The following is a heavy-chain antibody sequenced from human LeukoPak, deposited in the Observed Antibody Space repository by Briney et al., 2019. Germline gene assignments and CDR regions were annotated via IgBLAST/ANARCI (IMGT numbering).Heavy chain of an antibody. V-gene: IGHV6-1*01. D-gene: IGHD2-2*01. J-gene: IGHJ6*02. CDR1: GDSVSSNSAA. Sequence: SQTLSLTCAISGDSVSSNSAAWNWIRQSPSRGLEWLGRTYYRSKWYNDYAVSVKSRITINPDTSKNQFSLQLNSVTPEDTAVYYCARAGHSTNPYYYYGMDVWGQGTTVTVSS. CDR3: ARAGHSTNPYYYYGMDV. CDR2: TYYRSKWYN.